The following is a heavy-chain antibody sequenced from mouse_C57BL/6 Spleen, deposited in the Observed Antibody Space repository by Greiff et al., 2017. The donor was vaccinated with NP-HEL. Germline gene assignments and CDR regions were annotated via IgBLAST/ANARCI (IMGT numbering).Heavy chain of an antibody. D-gene: IGHD2-3*01. CDR3: ARSDDGYFHLFAY. V-gene: IGHV1-22*01. CDR2: INPNNGGT. CDR1: GYTFTDYN. Sequence: EVKLVESGPELVKPGASVKMSCKASGYTFTDYNMHWVKQSHGKSLEWIGYINPNNGGTSYNQKFKGKATLTVNKSSSTAYMELRSLTSEDSAVYYCARSDDGYFHLFAYWGQGTLVTVSA. J-gene: IGHJ3*01.